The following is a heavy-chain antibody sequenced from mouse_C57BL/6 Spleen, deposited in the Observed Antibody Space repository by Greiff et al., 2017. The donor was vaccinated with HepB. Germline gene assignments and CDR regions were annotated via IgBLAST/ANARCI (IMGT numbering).Heavy chain of an antibody. CDR1: GYAFSSSW. V-gene: IGHV1-82*01. Sequence: VKLMESGPELVKPGASVKISCKASGYAFSSSWMNWVKQRPGKGLEWIGRIYPGDGDTNYNGKFKGKATLTADKSSSTAYMQLSSLTSEDSAVYFCARAGLRRYAMDYWGQGTSVTVSS. J-gene: IGHJ4*01. CDR3: ARAGLRRYAMDY. CDR2: IYPGDGDT. D-gene: IGHD2-4*01.